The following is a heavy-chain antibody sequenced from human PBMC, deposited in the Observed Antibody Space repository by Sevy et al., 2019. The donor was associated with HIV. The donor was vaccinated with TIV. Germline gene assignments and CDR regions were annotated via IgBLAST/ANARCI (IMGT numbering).Heavy chain of an antibody. Sequence: ASVKVSCKASGYTFSAYSIHWVRQAPGQGLEWMGRINPNSGGTDFEQKFQGRVTVTRHTSISTAYMEQSNLTEDDTAVDFCARDSYNPYYYESGGYGAFDIWGQGTMVTVSS. CDR3: ARDSYNPYYYESGGYGAFDI. D-gene: IGHD3-22*01. V-gene: IGHV1-2*06. CDR2: INPNSGGT. J-gene: IGHJ3*02. CDR1: GYTFSAYS.